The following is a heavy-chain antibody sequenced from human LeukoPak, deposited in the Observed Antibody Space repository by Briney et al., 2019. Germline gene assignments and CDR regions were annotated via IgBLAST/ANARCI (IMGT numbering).Heavy chain of an antibody. J-gene: IGHJ5*02. Sequence: ASVTVSCTASGYTFTGYYMHWVRQAPGQGLEWMGWINPNSGGTNYAQKFQGRVTMTRDTSISTAYMELSRLRSDDTAVYYCARDSSGWGGWFDPWGQGTLVTVSS. D-gene: IGHD6-19*01. CDR1: GYTFTGYY. CDR3: ARDSSGWGGWFDP. V-gene: IGHV1-2*02. CDR2: INPNSGGT.